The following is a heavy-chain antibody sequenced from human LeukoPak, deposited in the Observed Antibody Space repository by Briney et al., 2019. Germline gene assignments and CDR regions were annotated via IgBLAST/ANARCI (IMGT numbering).Heavy chain of an antibody. J-gene: IGHJ4*02. CDR2: ISSSSSII. V-gene: IGHV3-23*01. Sequence: ETLSLTCTVSGGSIGSGTYYWGWVRQPPGKGLEWVSYISSSSSIIYYADSVKGRFTISRDNSKNTLYLQMTSLRAEDTAVYYCAKQANYYGSGSYSYIDYWGQGTLVTVSS. CDR1: GGSIGSGTYY. CDR3: AKQANYYGSGSYSYIDY. D-gene: IGHD3-10*01.